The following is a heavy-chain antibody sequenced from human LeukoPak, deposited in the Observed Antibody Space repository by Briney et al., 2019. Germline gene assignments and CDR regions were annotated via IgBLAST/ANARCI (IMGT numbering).Heavy chain of an antibody. J-gene: IGHJ4*02. V-gene: IGHV3-30*18. CDR1: GFTFSRYG. CDR3: AKDLRNSGSYWGLFPFDY. D-gene: IGHD1-26*01. CDR2: ISYDGSNK. Sequence: GGSLRLSCSASGFTFSRYGMHWVRQAPGKGLEWVAVISYDGSNKYYAASVKDRFTISRDNSKNTLYLQMNSLRAEDTAVYYCAKDLRNSGSYWGLFPFDYWGQGTLVTVSS.